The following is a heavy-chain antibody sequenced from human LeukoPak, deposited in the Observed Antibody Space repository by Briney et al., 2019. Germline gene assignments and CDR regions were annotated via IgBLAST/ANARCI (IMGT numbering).Heavy chain of an antibody. V-gene: IGHV3-23*01. CDR1: GFTFSSYA. Sequence: PGGSLRLSCAASGFTFSSYAMSWVRQAPGKGLEWVSAISGSGGSTYYAASVKGRFTISRDNSKNTLYLQMNSLRAEDTAVYYCAKGPRGAIINWFDPWGQGTLVTVSS. CDR3: AKGPRGAIINWFDP. D-gene: IGHD1-26*01. J-gene: IGHJ5*02. CDR2: ISGSGGST.